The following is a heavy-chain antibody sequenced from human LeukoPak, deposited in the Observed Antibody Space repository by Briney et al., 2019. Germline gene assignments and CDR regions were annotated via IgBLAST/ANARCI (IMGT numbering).Heavy chain of an antibody. Sequence: PSETLSLTCTVSGGSISSSSYYWGWIRQPPGKGLEWIGSIYYSGSTYYNPSLKSRVTISVDTSKYQFSLKLSSVTAADTAVYYCARHQYSSSDSPVDYWGQGTLVTVSS. CDR2: IYYSGST. V-gene: IGHV4-39*01. J-gene: IGHJ4*02. CDR1: GGSISSSSYY. CDR3: ARHQYSSSDSPVDY. D-gene: IGHD6-6*01.